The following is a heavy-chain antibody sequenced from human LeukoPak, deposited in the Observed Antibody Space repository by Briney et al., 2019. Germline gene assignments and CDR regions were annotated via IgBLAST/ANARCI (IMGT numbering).Heavy chain of an antibody. V-gene: IGHV4-59*01. J-gene: IGHJ4*02. CDR1: GASISGYY. D-gene: IGHD3-10*01. CDR2: IHFSGST. Sequence: SETLSLTCTVSGASISGYYWSWIRQTPGKGLECLGYIHFSGSTYYNPSLKSRVTISVDTSKNQFSLKVSSVTATDTALYYCARVLKAGNSGYYSDYWGPGTLVTVSS. CDR3: ARVLKAGNSGYYSDY.